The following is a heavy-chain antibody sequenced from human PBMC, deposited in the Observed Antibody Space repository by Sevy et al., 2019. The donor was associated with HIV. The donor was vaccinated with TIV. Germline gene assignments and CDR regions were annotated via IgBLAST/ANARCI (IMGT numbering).Heavy chain of an antibody. CDR2: IYYSGST. D-gene: IGHD5-12*01. Sequence: SETLSLTCTVSGGSISSYYWSWIRQPPGKGLEWLGYIYYSGSTNYNPSLKSRVTISVDTSKNQFALKLSSVTAADTAVYYCARHQGYSGYDEGYYYYYMDVLGKGTTVTVSS. CDR3: ARHQGYSGYDEGYYYYYMDV. J-gene: IGHJ6*03. V-gene: IGHV4-59*08. CDR1: GGSISSYY.